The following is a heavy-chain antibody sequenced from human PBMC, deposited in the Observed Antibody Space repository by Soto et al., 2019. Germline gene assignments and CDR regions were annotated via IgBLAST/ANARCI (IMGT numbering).Heavy chain of an antibody. CDR2: INTDGTST. CDR1: GFTFSSYW. CDR3: TRAGSYRSDY. V-gene: IGHV3-74*01. D-gene: IGHD3-10*01. Sequence: EVQLVESGGGLVQPGGSLRLSCAASGFTFSSYWLHWVRQAPGKGLEWVSRINTDGTSTSYADSLKGRFTISRDKAKNTLYLQMNSLRAEDTAVYYCTRAGSYRSDYWGQGTLVTVSS. J-gene: IGHJ4*02.